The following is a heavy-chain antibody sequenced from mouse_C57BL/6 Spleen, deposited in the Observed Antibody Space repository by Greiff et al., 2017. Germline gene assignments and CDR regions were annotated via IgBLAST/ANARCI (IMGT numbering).Heavy chain of an antibody. D-gene: IGHD4-1*01. V-gene: IGHV5-4*01. CDR2: ISDGGSYT. J-gene: IGHJ1*03. CDR1: GFTFSSYA. Sequence: EVQRVESGGGLVKPGGSLKLSCAASGFTFSSYAMSWVRQTPEKRLEWVATISDGGSYTYYPDNVKGRFTISRDNAKNNLYLQMSHLKSEDTAMYYCARDRANWDWYFDVWGTGTTVTVSS. CDR3: ARDRANWDWYFDV.